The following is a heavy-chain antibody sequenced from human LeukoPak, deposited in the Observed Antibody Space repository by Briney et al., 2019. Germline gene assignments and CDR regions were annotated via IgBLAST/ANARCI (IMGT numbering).Heavy chain of an antibody. V-gene: IGHV3-53*01. J-gene: IGHJ4*02. CDR2: IHCGGNT. CDR3: AREPLTGYFGFDY. D-gene: IGHD3-9*01. CDR1: GFTVSSHF. Sequence: GGSLRHSCAASGFTVSSHFMSWVRQAPGKGLEWLAVIHCGGNTYYAHSVKGRFTLSRDNSKNTLYLQMNSLRVEDTAVYYCAREPLTGYFGFDYWGQGTQVTVSS.